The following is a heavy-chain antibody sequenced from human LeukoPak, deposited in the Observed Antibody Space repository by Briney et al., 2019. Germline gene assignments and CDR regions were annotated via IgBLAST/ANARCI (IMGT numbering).Heavy chain of an antibody. Sequence: GASVKVSCKASGGTFSSYAISWVRQAPGQGLEWMGGIIPIFGTANYAQKFQGRVTITTDESTSTAYMELSSLRSEDTAVYYCARVPYPDEYYFDYWGQGTLVTVSS. CDR2: IIPIFGTA. V-gene: IGHV1-69*05. CDR1: GGTFSSYA. CDR3: ARVPYPDEYYFDY. J-gene: IGHJ4*02.